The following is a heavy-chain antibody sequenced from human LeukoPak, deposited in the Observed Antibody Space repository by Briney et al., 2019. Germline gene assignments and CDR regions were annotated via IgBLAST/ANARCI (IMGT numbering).Heavy chain of an antibody. CDR1: GFTISAYY. V-gene: IGHV4-59*01. Sequence: SETLSCTSTVSGFTISAYYWIWLPPPPGQEREGLVNINYGRSTNYNPSLKSRVTISVDASKIQFSLKLSSVTAADTAVYYCARGYFLLAATTVFDPWGQGTLVTVSS. D-gene: IGHD1-26*01. CDR3: ARGYFLLAATTVFDP. CDR2: INYGRST. J-gene: IGHJ5*02.